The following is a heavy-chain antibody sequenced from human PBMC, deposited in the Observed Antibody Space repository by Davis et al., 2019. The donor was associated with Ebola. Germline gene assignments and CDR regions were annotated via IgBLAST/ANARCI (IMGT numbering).Heavy chain of an antibody. CDR1: GGSITTYY. CDR2: LHYSGST. Sequence: MPSETLSLTCTVSGGSITTYYWGWIRQSPEKGLEWIGYLHYSGSTYYNPSLKSRVTISVDTSKNQFSLKLSSVTAADTAVYYCARHGLSGDNDYWGQGTLVTVSS. D-gene: IGHD2-21*02. CDR3: ARHGLSGDNDY. V-gene: IGHV4-59*08. J-gene: IGHJ4*02.